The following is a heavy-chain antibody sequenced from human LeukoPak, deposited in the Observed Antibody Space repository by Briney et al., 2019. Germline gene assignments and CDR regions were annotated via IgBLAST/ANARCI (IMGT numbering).Heavy chain of an antibody. D-gene: IGHD1-7*01. J-gene: IGHJ3*02. Sequence: GGSLRLSCAASGFSFSSYWMHWVHQAPGKGLVWVSRLNGDGSSTRYLDSVRGRLTISRDNTKNTLYLHMNSLRAEDTGVYYCARERWNSEAFDIWGQGTVVTVSS. CDR2: LNGDGSST. V-gene: IGHV3-74*01. CDR1: GFSFSSYW. CDR3: ARERWNSEAFDI.